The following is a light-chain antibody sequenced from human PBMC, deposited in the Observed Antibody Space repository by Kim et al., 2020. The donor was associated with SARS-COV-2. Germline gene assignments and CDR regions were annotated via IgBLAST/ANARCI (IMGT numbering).Light chain of an antibody. Sequence: DIVMTQTPLSLSVTPGQPASISCKSSQSLLHGDGTTYLYWYLRKPGQPPQLLIYEVSNRFSGVPERFSGSGSGTDFTLKISRMVDEDVVVVYCRLSIQQPMHSFGQGTKLEIK. CDR2: EVS. CDR1: QSLLHGDGTTY. CDR3: RLSIQQPMHS. J-gene: IGKJ2*03. V-gene: IGKV2D-29*01.